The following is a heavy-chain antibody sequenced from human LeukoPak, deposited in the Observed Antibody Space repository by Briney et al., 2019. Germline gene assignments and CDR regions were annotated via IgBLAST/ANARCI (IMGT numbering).Heavy chain of an antibody. CDR1: GFTFDDYA. Sequence: PGGSLRLSCAASGFTFDDYAMHWVRQAPGKGLEWVGRIKSRTDGGTTDYAAPVKGGFTISRDDSKNTLYLQMNSLKTEDAAVYYCTTIYSYYDFWSGYLYWGQGTLVTVSS. J-gene: IGHJ4*02. CDR3: TTIYSYYDFWSGYLY. V-gene: IGHV3-15*01. CDR2: IKSRTDGGTT. D-gene: IGHD3-3*01.